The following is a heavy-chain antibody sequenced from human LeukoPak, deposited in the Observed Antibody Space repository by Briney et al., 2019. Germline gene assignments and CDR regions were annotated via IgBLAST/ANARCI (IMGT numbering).Heavy chain of an antibody. CDR3: AKDLRGVGATR. CDR2: IYSGGNT. V-gene: IGHV3-66*01. D-gene: IGHD1-26*01. J-gene: IGHJ4*02. Sequence: PGGSLRLSCAAFGFTVSVNYMSWVRQAPGKGLECVSVIYSGGNTYYADSVKGRFTISRDNSKNTLYLQMNSLRAEDTAVYYCAKDLRGVGATRWGQGTLVTVSS. CDR1: GFTVSVNY.